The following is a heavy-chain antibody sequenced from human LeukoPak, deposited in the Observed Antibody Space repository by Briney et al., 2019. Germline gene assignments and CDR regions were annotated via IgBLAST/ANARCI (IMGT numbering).Heavy chain of an antibody. J-gene: IGHJ3*02. Sequence: GSSVKVSCKASGGTFSSYAISWVRQAPGQRLEWMGWINAGNGNTKYSQKFQGRVTITRDTSASTAYMELSSLRSEDTAVYYCARITMIKAAFDIWGQGTMVTVSS. CDR3: ARITMIKAAFDI. CDR2: INAGNGNT. CDR1: GGTFSSYA. V-gene: IGHV1-3*01. D-gene: IGHD3-22*01.